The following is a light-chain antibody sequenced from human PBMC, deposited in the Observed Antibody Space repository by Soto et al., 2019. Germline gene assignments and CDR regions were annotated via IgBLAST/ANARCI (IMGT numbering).Light chain of an antibody. CDR3: QKYNSWPPLT. CDR1: QSVSSN. V-gene: IGKV3D-15*01. CDR2: GAS. J-gene: IGKJ4*01. Sequence: EIVMTQSPATLSVSPGERATLSCRASQSVSSNLAWYQQKPGQAPRLLIYGASTRATGIPARFSGSGAGTEFTLTISSLESEDVAVDYCQKYNSWPPLTFGGGTKVEIK.